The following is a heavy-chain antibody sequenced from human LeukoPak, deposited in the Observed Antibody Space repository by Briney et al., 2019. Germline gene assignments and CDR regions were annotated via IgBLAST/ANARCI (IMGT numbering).Heavy chain of an antibody. J-gene: IGHJ6*02. CDR2: IKQDGSEK. CDR1: GFTFSRYW. Sequence: GGSLRLSCAASGFTFSRYWMNWVRQAPGKGLEWVANIKQDGSEKYYMDSVKGRFTISRDNAKNSLYLQMNSLRAEDTAVYYCARDQEIAAAGTGFFNGMDVWGQGTKVTVSS. V-gene: IGHV3-7*01. CDR3: ARDQEIAAAGTGFFNGMDV. D-gene: IGHD6-13*01.